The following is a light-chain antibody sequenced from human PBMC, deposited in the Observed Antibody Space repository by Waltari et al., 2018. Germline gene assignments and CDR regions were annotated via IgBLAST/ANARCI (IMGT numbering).Light chain of an antibody. CDR1: QSVLYSSNNKNF. CDR3: QQDYSTPWT. Sequence: DIVMTQSPDSLSVSLGERATINCKYSQSVLYSSNNKNFLSWYPQKPGQPPKLLIYWASTRQSGVPDRFSGSGSGTDFTLTISSLQAEDVAVYYCQQDYSTPWTFGQGTKVETK. V-gene: IGKV4-1*01. J-gene: IGKJ1*01. CDR2: WAS.